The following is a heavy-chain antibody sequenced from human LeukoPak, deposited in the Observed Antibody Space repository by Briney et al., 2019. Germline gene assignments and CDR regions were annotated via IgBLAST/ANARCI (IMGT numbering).Heavy chain of an antibody. CDR3: ARNNDYSNYATPHFDY. D-gene: IGHD4-11*01. CDR2: IYYSGST. Sequence: NPSETLSLTCTVSGGSISSYYWSWIRQPPGKGLEWIGYIYYSGSTNYNPSLKSRVTISVDTSKNQFSLKLSPVTAADTAVYYCARNNDYSNYATPHFDYWGRGTLVTVSS. V-gene: IGHV4-59*08. CDR1: GGSISSYY. J-gene: IGHJ4*02.